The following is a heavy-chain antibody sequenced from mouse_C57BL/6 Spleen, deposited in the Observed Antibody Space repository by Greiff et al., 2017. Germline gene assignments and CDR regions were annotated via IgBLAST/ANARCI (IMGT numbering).Heavy chain of an antibody. J-gene: IGHJ1*03. CDR3: TRSGDYDWYFDV. Sequence: VQLQQSGAELVRPGASVTLSCKASGYTFTDYEMHWVKQTPVHGLEWIGAIDPETGGTAYNQKFKGKAILTAAKSSSTAYLELRLLTAEDSAVYYCTRSGDYDWYFDVWGTGTTVTVSS. D-gene: IGHD2-4*01. CDR2: IDPETGGT. V-gene: IGHV1-15*01. CDR1: GYTFTDYE.